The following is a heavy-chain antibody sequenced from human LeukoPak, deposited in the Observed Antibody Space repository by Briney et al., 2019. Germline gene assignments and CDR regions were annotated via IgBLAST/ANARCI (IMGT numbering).Heavy chain of an antibody. CDR2: ITSRGEST. J-gene: IGHJ4*02. Sequence: GGSLRLSCAASGFTFSIYAMSWVRQAPGKGLQWVSSITSRGESTWYVDSVKGRFTITRDNSENTLYLQMHSLRAEDTAVYYCARDRPNYYGSDGHYYRRDGDYWGRGTLASVSS. D-gene: IGHD3-22*01. CDR3: ARDRPNYYGSDGHYYRRDGDY. CDR1: GFTFSIYA. V-gene: IGHV3-23*01.